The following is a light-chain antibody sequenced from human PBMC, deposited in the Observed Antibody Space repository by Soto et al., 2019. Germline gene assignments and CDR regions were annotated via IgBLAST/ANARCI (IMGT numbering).Light chain of an antibody. Sequence: EIVLTQSPGTLSLSPGERATLSCRASQSVDNTYLTWYQQKPGQAPRLLIYDTSYRATGVPDRFSGSGSGTDFTLTISRLEPEDSAVYYCQQYDSSPWTFGQGTKVDIK. CDR3: QQYDSSPWT. J-gene: IGKJ1*01. CDR2: DTS. CDR1: QSVDNTY. V-gene: IGKV3-20*01.